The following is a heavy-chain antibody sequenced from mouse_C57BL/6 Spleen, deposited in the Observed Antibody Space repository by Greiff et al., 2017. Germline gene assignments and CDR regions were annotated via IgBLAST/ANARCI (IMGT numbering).Heavy chain of an antibody. D-gene: IGHD2-5*01. V-gene: IGHV1-50*01. CDR2: IDPSDSYT. CDR1: GYTFTSYW. CDR3: ARKNYSNYPFAY. Sequence: QVQLQQPGAELVKPGASVKLSCMASGYTFTSYWMQWVKQRPGQGLEWIGEIDPSDSYTNYNQKFKGKATLTVDTSSSTAYMQLSSLTSEDSAVYYCARKNYSNYPFAYWGQGTLVTVSA. J-gene: IGHJ3*01.